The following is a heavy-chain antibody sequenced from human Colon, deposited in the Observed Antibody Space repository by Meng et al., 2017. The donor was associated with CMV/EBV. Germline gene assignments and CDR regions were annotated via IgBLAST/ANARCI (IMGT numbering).Heavy chain of an antibody. CDR2: INSNAATK. Sequence: GGSLRLSCAASGFSFSTHGINWFRQAPGKGLEWISYINSNAATKDYADSVRGRFTISRDNRLNSVYLQMSSLRAADTAVYYCARGYCDPLNFYAGGGYWGQGALVTVSS. CDR1: GFSFSTHG. J-gene: IGHJ4*02. V-gene: IGHV3-48*04. CDR3: ARGYCDPLNFYAGGGY. D-gene: IGHD2/OR15-2a*01.